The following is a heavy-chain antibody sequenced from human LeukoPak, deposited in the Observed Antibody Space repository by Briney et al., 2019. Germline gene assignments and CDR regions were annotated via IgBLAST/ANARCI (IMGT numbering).Heavy chain of an antibody. D-gene: IGHD4-17*01. J-gene: IGHJ4*02. V-gene: IGHV3-20*04. Sequence: AGGSLRLSCAASGFTFDDYGMSWVRQAPGKGLEWVSGINWNGGSTGYADCVKGRFTISRDNAKNSLDLQMNSLRAEDTALYYCAKSPHDSGHSYLPVVDYWGQGVLVTVSS. CDR1: GFTFDDYG. CDR2: INWNGGST. CDR3: AKSPHDSGHSYLPVVDY.